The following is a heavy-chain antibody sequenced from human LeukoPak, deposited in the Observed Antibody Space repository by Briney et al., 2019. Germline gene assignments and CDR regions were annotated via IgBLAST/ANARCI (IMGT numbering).Heavy chain of an antibody. J-gene: IGHJ6*02. CDR3: ARGLEALEWTTDYYYYGMDV. D-gene: IGHD3-3*01. Sequence: GGSLRHSCAASGFTFSSYWMSWVRQAPGKGLEWVANIKQDGSEKYYVDSVKGRFTISRDNAKNSLYLQMNSLRAEDTAVYYCARGLEALEWTTDYYYYGMDVWGQGTTVTVSS. CDR1: GFTFSSYW. V-gene: IGHV3-7*01. CDR2: IKQDGSEK.